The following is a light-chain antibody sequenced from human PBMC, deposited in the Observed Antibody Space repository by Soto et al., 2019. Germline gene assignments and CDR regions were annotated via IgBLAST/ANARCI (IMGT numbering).Light chain of an antibody. V-gene: IGLV2-14*01. CDR1: SGDVGGYNY. J-gene: IGLJ1*01. CDR3: SSYTSISTYV. CDR2: EVS. Sequence: QSVLTHPASVSGSPGQSISISCTGTSGDVGGYNYVSWYQQHPGKAPKLMIYEVSNRPSGVSNRFSGSKSGNTASLTISGLQAEDESDYYCSSYTSISTYVFGTGTKLTVL.